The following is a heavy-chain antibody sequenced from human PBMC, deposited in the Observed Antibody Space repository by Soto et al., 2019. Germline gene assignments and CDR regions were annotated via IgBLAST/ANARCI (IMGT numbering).Heavy chain of an antibody. J-gene: IGHJ6*02. D-gene: IGHD1-26*01. V-gene: IGHV3-53*01. CDR1: GFTVIGNY. CDR2: IYSGCST. Sequence: WGSVSLSCASSGFTVIGNYMSWVRQAPGKGLEWVSVIYSGCSTYYADSVKGRFTISRDNSKNPLYLQMNSLRAEDTAVYYCASATILCMDVWGQGTTVTVSS. CDR3: ASATILCMDV.